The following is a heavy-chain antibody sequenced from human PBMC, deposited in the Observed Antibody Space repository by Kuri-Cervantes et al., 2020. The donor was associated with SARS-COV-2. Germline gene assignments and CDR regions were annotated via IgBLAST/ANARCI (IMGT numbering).Heavy chain of an antibody. J-gene: IGHJ4*02. CDR3: ARSYYDYIWGSYRPEALDY. D-gene: IGHD3-16*02. CDR2: ISYDGSNK. V-gene: IGHV3-30-3*01. Sequence: LTCAASGFTFSSYAMNWVRQAPGKGLEWVAVISYDGSNKYYADSVKGRFTISRDNSKNTLYLQMNSLRAEDTAVYYCARSYYDYIWGSYRPEALDYWGQGTLVTVSS. CDR1: GFTFSSYA.